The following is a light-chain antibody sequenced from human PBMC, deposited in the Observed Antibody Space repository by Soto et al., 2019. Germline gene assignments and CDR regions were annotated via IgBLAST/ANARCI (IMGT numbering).Light chain of an antibody. J-gene: IGLJ3*02. Sequence: QSALTQPASVSGSPGQSITISCTGTSSDVGGYNYVSWYQQHPGKAPKLMIYDVSNRPSGVSNRFSGSKSGNTASLTISGRQAEDEADYYCSSNTASRTLVFGGGTKLTVL. CDR1: SSDVGGYNY. CDR2: DVS. V-gene: IGLV2-14*01. CDR3: SSNTASRTLV.